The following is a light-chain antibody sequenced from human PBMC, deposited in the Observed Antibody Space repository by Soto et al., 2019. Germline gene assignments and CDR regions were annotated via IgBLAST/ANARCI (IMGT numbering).Light chain of an antibody. CDR2: DVT. Sequence: QSVLTQPASVSGSPGQSIAISCTGTNSDVGGYNYVSWYQQHPGKAPTLMIYDVTNRPSGVSNRFSGSKSDNTASLTISGLQAEDEADYYCSSYTSSKTVVFGGGTKLTVL. J-gene: IGLJ2*01. CDR1: NSDVGGYNY. CDR3: SSYTSSKTVV. V-gene: IGLV2-14*03.